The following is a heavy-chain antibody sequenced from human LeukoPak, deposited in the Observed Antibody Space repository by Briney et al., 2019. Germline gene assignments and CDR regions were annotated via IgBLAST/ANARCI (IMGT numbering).Heavy chain of an antibody. CDR1: GFTVSSNY. CDR3: ARRIAAADYYFDY. V-gene: IGHV3-66*01. D-gene: IGHD6-13*01. CDR2: IDSGGTT. J-gene: IGHJ4*02. Sequence: GGSLRLSCATSGFTVSSNYMSWVRQAPGRGLEWVSVIDSGGTTYFADSVKGRFTISRDNSKNSLYLQMNSLRAEDTAVYYCARRIAAADYYFDYWGQGTLVTVSS.